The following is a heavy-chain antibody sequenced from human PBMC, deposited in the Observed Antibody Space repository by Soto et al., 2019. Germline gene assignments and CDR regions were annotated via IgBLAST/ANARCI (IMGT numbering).Heavy chain of an antibody. J-gene: IGHJ4*02. CDR2: ISGSGGST. CDR1: GFTFSSYG. CDR3: AKDRYYDYMSGAPDY. D-gene: IGHD3-16*01. Sequence: EVQMLESGGGLVQPGGSLRLSCAASGFTFSSYGMSWVRQAPGKGLEWVSAISGSGGSTFYADSVKGRFTISRDNSKNTLYLQMNSLRAKDTAVYYCAKDRYYDYMSGAPDYWGQGTLVTVSS. V-gene: IGHV3-23*01.